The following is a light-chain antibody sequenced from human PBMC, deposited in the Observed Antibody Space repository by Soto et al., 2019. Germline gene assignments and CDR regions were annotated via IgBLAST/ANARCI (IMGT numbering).Light chain of an antibody. CDR1: PSLLHSDGNTY. V-gene: IGKV2-30*02. J-gene: IGKJ2*01. CDR3: MQGTYWPYT. Sequence: DDVMTQSPLSLPVTLGQPASISCRSSPSLLHSDGNTYLNWFQQRPGQSPRRLIYKVSNRDSGVPDRFSGSGSGTDFTLKITRVEAEDVGVYYCMQGTYWPYTFGQGTKLEIK. CDR2: KVS.